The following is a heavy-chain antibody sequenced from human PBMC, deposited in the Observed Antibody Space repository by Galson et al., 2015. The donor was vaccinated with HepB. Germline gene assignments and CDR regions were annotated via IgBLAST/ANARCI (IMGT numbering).Heavy chain of an antibody. CDR3: ARQKGIMMPFDY. CDR1: TFIFSTYS. D-gene: IGHD3-16*01. V-gene: IGHV3-48*04. J-gene: IGHJ4*02. Sequence: SLRLSCAASTFIFSTYSMNWVRQAPGKGLEWVSYISSSSTTIYYADSVKGRFTISRDNAKNSLYLQMNSLRAEDTAVYYCARQKGIMMPFDYWGQGTLVTVSS. CDR2: ISSSSTTI.